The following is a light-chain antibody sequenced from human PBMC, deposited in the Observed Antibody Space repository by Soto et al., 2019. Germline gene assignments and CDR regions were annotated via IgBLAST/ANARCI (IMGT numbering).Light chain of an antibody. CDR1: SSDVGGYNY. CDR3: SSYTSSSPWV. Sequence: QSVLTQPASVSGSPGQSITISCTGTSSDVGGYNYVSWYQQHPGKAPKLMIYEVSSRPSGVSNRFSGSKSGNTASLTISGLQAEDEADYYCSSYTSSSPWVFGGGTQLTVL. V-gene: IGLV2-14*01. CDR2: EVS. J-gene: IGLJ3*02.